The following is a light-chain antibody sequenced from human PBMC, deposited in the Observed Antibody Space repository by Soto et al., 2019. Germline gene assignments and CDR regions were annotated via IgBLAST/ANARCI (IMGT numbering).Light chain of an antibody. CDR3: QKYDSAPYT. CDR2: GAS. J-gene: IGKJ2*01. CDR1: QGIAYS. V-gene: IGKV1-27*01. Sequence: DIQMTQSPSSLSASVGDRVTITCRAIQGIAYSLACDQQKPGKVPDLLIYGASILQSGVPSRFIGSGSGTDFALTISTLQPEDFATYYCQKYDSAPYTFGPGTKVEIK.